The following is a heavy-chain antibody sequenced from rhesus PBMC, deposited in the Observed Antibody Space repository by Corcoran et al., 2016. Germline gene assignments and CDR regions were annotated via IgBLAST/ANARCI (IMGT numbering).Heavy chain of an antibody. D-gene: IGHD3-28*01. Sequence: QVQLQESGPGLLKPSETLSLTCAVSGGSISGGYCWGWIRQPPGKGLEWIWSIYSTSWHTYYHPSLKSRVTISTDTAKNQFSLKLSSVTAADTAVYYCARDGDDSGYHPFDYWGQGVLVTVSS. CDR3: ARDGDDSGYHPFDY. CDR2: IYSTSWHT. V-gene: IGHV4S7*01. CDR1: GGSISGGYC. J-gene: IGHJ4*01.